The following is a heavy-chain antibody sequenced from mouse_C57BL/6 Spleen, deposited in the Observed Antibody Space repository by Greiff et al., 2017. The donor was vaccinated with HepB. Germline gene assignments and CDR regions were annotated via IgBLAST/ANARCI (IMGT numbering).Heavy chain of an antibody. CDR2: IWSGGST. CDR3: ARDTTVVRDAMDY. V-gene: IGHV2-2*01. J-gene: IGHJ4*01. D-gene: IGHD1-1*01. Sequence: VKLVESGPGLVQPSQRLSIPCTVSGFSLTSYGVHWVRQSPGKGLEWLGVIWSGGSTDDNAAFISRLSISKDNSKSQVFFKMNSLQADDTAIYYCARDTTVVRDAMDYWGQGTSVTVSS. CDR1: GFSLTSYG.